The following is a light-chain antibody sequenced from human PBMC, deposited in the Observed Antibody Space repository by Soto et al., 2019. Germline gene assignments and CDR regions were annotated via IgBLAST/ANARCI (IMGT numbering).Light chain of an antibody. CDR2: GAS. V-gene: IGKV3-20*01. CDR1: QSVKSNY. J-gene: IGKJ4*01. CDR3: QQYGSSPLT. Sequence: EIVLTQSPGTLSLSPGERATLSCRASQSVKSNYLAWYQQKPGQAPRLIIYGASSRATGIPDRFSGSGSGTDFTLTISILEPEDFAVYYCQQYGSSPLTFGGGTKVEIK.